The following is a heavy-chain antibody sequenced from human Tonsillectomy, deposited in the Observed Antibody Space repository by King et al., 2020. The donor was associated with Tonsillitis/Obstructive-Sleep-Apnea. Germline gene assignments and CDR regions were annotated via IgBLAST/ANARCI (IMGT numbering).Heavy chain of an antibody. CDR2: ISSSGSTI. Sequence: VQLVESGGGSVKPGGSLRLSCAASGYTFSDYYMSWIRQAPGKGLEWVSYISSSGSTIYYADSVKGRFTISRDNAKNSLNLQMNGLRAEDTAVYYCARDLDSSGWYWYFDLWGRGTLVTVSS. J-gene: IGHJ2*01. V-gene: IGHV3-11*01. D-gene: IGHD6-19*01. CDR1: GYTFSDYY. CDR3: ARDLDSSGWYWYFDL.